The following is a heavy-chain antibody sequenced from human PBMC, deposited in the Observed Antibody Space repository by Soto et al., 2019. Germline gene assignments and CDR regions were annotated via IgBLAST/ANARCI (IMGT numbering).Heavy chain of an antibody. CDR1: GGSLSSSSYY. CDR2: TYSGGST. V-gene: IGHV4-39*01. Sequence: SETLSLTCTLSGGSLSSSSYYWGWIRQPPGKGLEWIGSTYSGGSTYYNPSLRGRVTRSVDTSKNQFSLKLSSVTAADTAVYYCARREYDPGFDWFDPGGQRTLVTVSS. CDR3: ARREYDPGFDWFDP. J-gene: IGHJ5*02. D-gene: IGHD3-16*01.